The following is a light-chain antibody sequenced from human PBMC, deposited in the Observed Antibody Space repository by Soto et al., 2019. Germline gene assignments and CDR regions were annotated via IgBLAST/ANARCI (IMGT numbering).Light chain of an antibody. CDR2: EVS. Sequence: QSVLTQPASVSGSPGQSINISCTGTSRDVGGYNYVSWYQQHPGKAPKLMIYEVSNRPSGVSNRFSGSKSGNTASLTISGLQAEDEADYYCSSYTSSSTLVFGGGTQLTVL. V-gene: IGLV2-14*01. J-gene: IGLJ2*01. CDR1: SRDVGGYNY. CDR3: SSYTSSSTLV.